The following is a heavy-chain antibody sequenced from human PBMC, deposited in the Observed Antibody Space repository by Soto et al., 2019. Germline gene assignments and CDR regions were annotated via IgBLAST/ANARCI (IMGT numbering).Heavy chain of an antibody. J-gene: IGHJ4*02. CDR3: ARDPTLDYDFWSGTRDY. CDR2: ISSSSSFI. V-gene: IGHV3-21*01. CDR1: GFTFSSYS. Sequence: ESGGGLVKPGGSLRLSCAASGFTFSSYSMNWFRQAPGKGLDWVSSISSSSSFIYYADSVKGRFTISRDNAKNSLYLQMNSLRAEDTAVYYCARDPTLDYDFWSGTRDYWGQGTLVTVSS. D-gene: IGHD3-3*01.